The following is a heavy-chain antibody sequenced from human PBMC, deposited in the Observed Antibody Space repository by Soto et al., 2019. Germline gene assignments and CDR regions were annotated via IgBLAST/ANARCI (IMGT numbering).Heavy chain of an antibody. Sequence: QVQLVESGGGVVQPGRPLRLSCAASGFTFSSYAMHWVRQAPGKWLEWVAVISYDGSNKYYADSVKGRFTNSRDTSKNTLYLQMNSLRAEDTAVYYCARGGRFAFDIWCQGTMVTVSS. CDR1: GFTFSSYA. CDR3: ARGGRFAFDI. CDR2: ISYDGSNK. J-gene: IGHJ3*02. V-gene: IGHV3-30-3*01.